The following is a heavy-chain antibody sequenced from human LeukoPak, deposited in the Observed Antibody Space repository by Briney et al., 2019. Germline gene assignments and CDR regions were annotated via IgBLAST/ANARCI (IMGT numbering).Heavy chain of an antibody. J-gene: IGHJ6*02. CDR3: ASCRDGYMPYGMDV. V-gene: IGHV3-30*14. D-gene: IGHD5-24*01. CDR2: ISYDGSNK. CDR1: GFTFSSYA. Sequence: GGSLRLSCAASGFTFSSYAMHWVRQAPGKGLEWVSVISYDGSNKYYADSVKGRFTISRDNSKNTLYLQMNSLRAEDTAVYYCASCRDGYMPYGMDVWGQGTTVTVSS.